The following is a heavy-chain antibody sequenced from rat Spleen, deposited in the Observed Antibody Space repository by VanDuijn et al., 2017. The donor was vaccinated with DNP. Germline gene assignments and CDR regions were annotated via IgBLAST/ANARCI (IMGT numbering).Heavy chain of an antibody. CDR2: IWAVGNT. D-gene: IGHD1-11*01. J-gene: IGHJ1*01. CDR1: GFSLTSNG. Sequence: QVKLKESGPGLMQPSETLSLTCTVSGFSLTSNGVGWVRQPLGKGLVWMGTIWAVGNTNFSSAVQSRLSISRDPSKSQVFLQMNSLKPEDTGTYSCARHRGGAFAGYFDFWGPGTMVTVSS. CDR3: ARHRGGAFAGYFDF. V-gene: IGHV2-72*01.